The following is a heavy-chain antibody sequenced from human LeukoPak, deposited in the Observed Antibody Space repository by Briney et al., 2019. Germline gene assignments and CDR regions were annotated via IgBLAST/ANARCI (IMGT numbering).Heavy chain of an antibody. V-gene: IGHV3-23*01. J-gene: IGHJ4*02. Sequence: GSLRLSCTASGFTFSNYAMSWVRQAPGKGLEWVSTISGSDGSTYYADSVKGRFTISRDNSKNTLYLQMNSLRVEDTAIYYCAKGRGYCTGGSCYSDYWGQGTLVTVSS. D-gene: IGHD2-15*01. CDR3: AKGRGYCTGGSCYSDY. CDR2: ISGSDGST. CDR1: GFTFSNYA.